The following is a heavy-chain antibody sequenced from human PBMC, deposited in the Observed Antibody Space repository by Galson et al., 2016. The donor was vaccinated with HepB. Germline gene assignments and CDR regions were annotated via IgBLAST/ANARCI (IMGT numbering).Heavy chain of an antibody. D-gene: IGHD4-11*01. J-gene: IGHJ4*02. V-gene: IGHV6-1*01. Sequence: CAISGDSVSNKNVAWDWIRQSPSRGLEWLERTYYTSTWNTDYAQSVKGRITINPDTSKNQVSLQLTSMTPDDTAVYYCAYSNFYYVDFWGQGTLVTVAS. CDR2: TYYTSTWNT. CDR1: GDSVSNKNVA. CDR3: AYSNFYYVDF.